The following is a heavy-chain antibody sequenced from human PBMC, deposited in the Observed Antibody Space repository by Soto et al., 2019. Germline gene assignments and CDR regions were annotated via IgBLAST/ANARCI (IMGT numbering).Heavy chain of an antibody. J-gene: IGHJ6*02. CDR2: INHRGST. D-gene: IGHD5-12*01. V-gene: IGHV4-34*01. CDR3: ARRAVANSLGV. CDR1: GGSFSGYH. Sequence: QVQLQQWGAGLLKPSETLSLTCAVYGGSFSGYHWNWIRQTPGKGMEWIGEINHRGSTSYNPSLKSRVTISVGTPTNQFSLNVNSVTAADTAVYYSARRAVANSLGVWGQGTTVTVSS.